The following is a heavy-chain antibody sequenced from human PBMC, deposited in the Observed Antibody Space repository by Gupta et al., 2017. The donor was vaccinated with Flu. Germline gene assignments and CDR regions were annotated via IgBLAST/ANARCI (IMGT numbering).Heavy chain of an antibody. CDR2: INPDGTIT. CDR1: GFIFSGYW. Sequence: EVHLVESGGGLVRPGWSLRLSCAASGFIFSGYWMHWVRQGPGKGVVWVSRINPDGTITDYADSVRGRFAISRDNAKNTMYLQINSLTAEDTAVYYCARDRRTARLPEYWGQGTLVTVSS. J-gene: IGHJ4*02. CDR3: ARDRRTARLPEY. D-gene: IGHD2-21*02. V-gene: IGHV3-74*01.